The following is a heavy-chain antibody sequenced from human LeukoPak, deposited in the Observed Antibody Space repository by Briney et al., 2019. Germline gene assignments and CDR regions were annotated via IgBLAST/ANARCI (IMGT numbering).Heavy chain of an antibody. CDR1: GGSFSGHH. V-gene: IGHV4-34*01. Sequence: PSETLSLTCAVYGGSFSGHHWSWIRQPPGKGLEWIGEINHSGSTNYNPSLKSRVTISVDTSKNQFSLKLSSVTAADTAVYYCARIKYFDLWGCGTLVTVSS. CDR2: INHSGST. CDR3: ARIKYFDL. J-gene: IGHJ2*01.